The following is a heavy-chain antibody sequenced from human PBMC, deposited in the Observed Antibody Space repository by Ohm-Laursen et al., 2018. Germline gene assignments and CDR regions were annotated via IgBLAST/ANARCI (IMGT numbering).Heavy chain of an antibody. CDR1: GFTFSSYH. CDR2: ISSNGGST. J-gene: IGHJ4*02. V-gene: IGHV3-64*01. D-gene: IGHD6-6*01. CDR3: ARDRGMQLIDY. Sequence: SLRLSCAASGFTFSSYHINWVRQAPGKGLEYVSAISSNGGSTYYANSVKGRFTISRDNSKNTLYLQMGSLRAEDMAVYYCARDRGMQLIDYWGQGTLVTVSS.